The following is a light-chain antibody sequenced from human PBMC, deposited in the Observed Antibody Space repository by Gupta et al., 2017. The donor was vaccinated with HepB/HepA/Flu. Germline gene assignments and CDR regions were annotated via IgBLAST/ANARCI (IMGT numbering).Light chain of an antibody. J-gene: IGLJ2*01. CDR2: DVT. CDR1: SNDIGGYDF. CDR3: RSFRSTSTLV. Sequence: QSALTQPASVSGPPGQSITISCTGTSNDIGGYDFVSWYQQHPGKAPKLMIFDVTHRPSGVSCRFSGSKAGNTASLTISGLQAEDEADYYCRSFRSTSTLVFGGGTKVTVL. V-gene: IGLV2-14*03.